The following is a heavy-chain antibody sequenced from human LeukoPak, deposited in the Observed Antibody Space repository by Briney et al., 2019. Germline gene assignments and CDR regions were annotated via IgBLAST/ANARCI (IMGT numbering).Heavy chain of an antibody. CDR1: GYTFTSYY. CDR3: ARNYYDILTGYYSGWFDP. Sequence: ASVKVSCKASGYTFTSYYMHWVRQAPGQGLEWMGIINPSGGSTSYAQKFQGRVTMTRDMSTSTVYMELSSLRSEDTAVYYCARNYYDILTGYYSGWFDPWGQGTLVTVSS. D-gene: IGHD3-9*01. J-gene: IGHJ5*02. CDR2: INPSGGST. V-gene: IGHV1-46*01.